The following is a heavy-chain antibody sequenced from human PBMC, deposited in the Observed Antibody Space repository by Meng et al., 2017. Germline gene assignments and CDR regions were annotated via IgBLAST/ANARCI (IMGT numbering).Heavy chain of an antibody. CDR2: INPNSGGT. J-gene: IGHJ4*02. CDR1: GYTFTGYY. D-gene: IGHD3-10*01. CDR3: ASELNTYGSGSYAY. Sequence: QVQLVQSGAEVKKPGASVKVSCKASGYTFTGYYMHWVRQGPGQGLEWMGRINPNSGGTNYAQKFQGKVTMTRDTSISTAYMELSRLRSDDTAVYYCASELNTYGSGSYAYWGQGTLVTVSS. V-gene: IGHV1-2*06.